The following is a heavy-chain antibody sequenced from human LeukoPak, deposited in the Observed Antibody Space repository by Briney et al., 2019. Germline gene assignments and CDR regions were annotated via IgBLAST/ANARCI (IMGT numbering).Heavy chain of an antibody. CDR2: IYYSGST. CDR3: ARSPIGSRFRFDP. Sequence: PSETLSLTCTVSGGSISSYYWSWIRQPPGKGLEWIGYIYYSGSTNYNPSLKSRVTMSVDTSKNQFSLKLSSVTAADTAVYYCARSPIGSRFRFDPWGQGTLVTVSS. J-gene: IGHJ5*02. D-gene: IGHD6-13*01. CDR1: GGSISSYY. V-gene: IGHV4-59*01.